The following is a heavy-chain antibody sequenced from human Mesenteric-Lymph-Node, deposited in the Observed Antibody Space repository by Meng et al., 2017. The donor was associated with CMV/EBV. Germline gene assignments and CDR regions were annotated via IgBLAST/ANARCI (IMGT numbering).Heavy chain of an antibody. Sequence: ASVKVSCKASVYTFTSYYMHWVRQAPGQGLEWMGLINPSGGSTTYAQRFQGRVTLTRDTSTGTVYMELNSLRSEDTAVYYCAREWGSDLYGMDVWGQGTTVTVSS. CDR3: AREWGSDLYGMDV. J-gene: IGHJ6*02. CDR1: VYTFTSYY. D-gene: IGHD7-27*01. V-gene: IGHV1-46*01. CDR2: INPSGGST.